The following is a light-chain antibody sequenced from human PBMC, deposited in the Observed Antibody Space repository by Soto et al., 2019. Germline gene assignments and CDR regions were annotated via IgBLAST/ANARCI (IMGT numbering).Light chain of an antibody. Sequence: QSVLTQPASASASPGQSITISCTGTSSDVGGSNFVSWYQQHPGKPPKLIIYDVATRPSGVSNRFSGSKSGSTASLIISRLQTEDEADYYCVSFTSSTTYVFGSGTKVTVL. CDR3: VSFTSSTTYV. V-gene: IGLV2-14*03. J-gene: IGLJ1*01. CDR2: DVA. CDR1: SSDVGGSNF.